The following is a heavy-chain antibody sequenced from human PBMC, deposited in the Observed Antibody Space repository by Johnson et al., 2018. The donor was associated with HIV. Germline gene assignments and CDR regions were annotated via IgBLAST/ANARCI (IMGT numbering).Heavy chain of an antibody. V-gene: IGHV3-74*02. CDR2: INSDGSST. CDR1: RFTFSSYW. D-gene: IGHD7-27*01. J-gene: IGHJ3*02. Sequence: VQLVESGGGVVQPGGSLRLSCVASRFTFSSYWMHRVRQAPGKGLVWVSRINSDGSSTNYADSVKGRFTISRDNVKNTLYLQMNSLRAEDTAVYYCTGGRDLRAFAIWGQGTMVTVSS. CDR3: TGGRDLRAFAI.